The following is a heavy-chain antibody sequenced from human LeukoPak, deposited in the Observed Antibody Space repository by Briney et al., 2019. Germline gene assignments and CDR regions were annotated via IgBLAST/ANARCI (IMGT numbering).Heavy chain of an antibody. CDR1: GYTFTSYG. V-gene: IGHV1-18*01. CDR2: ISAYNGNT. J-gene: IGHJ5*02. D-gene: IGHD3-3*01. Sequence: ASVKVSCKASGYTFTSYGIIWVRQAPGQGLEWMGWISAYNGNTNYAQKLQGRVTMTTDTSTSTAYMELRSLGSDDTAVYYCAIGGDTIFGVVPSRSWFDPWGQGTLVTVSS. CDR3: AIGGDTIFGVVPSRSWFDP.